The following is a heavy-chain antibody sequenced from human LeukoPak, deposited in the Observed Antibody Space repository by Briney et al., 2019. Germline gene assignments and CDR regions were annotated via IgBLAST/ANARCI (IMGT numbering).Heavy chain of an antibody. V-gene: IGHV4-34*01. D-gene: IGHD3-22*01. CDR2: INHSGST. CDR1: GGSFSGYY. Sequence: PSETLSLTCAVYGGSFSGYYWSWIRQPPGKGLEWIGEINHSGSTNYNPSLKSRVTISVDKSKNQFSLKLSSVTAADTAVYYCAREGDYDSSGLDYWGQGTLVTVSS. CDR3: AREGDYDSSGLDY. J-gene: IGHJ4*02.